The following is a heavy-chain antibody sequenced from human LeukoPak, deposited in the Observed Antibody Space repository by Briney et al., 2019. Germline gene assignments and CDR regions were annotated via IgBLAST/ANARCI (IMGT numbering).Heavy chain of an antibody. V-gene: IGHV3-48*04. Sequence: PGGSLRLSCAASGFTFSSYPMNWVRQAPGKGLEWVSYISFSSSTKYYADSVKGRFTISRDNAKNSLSLQLNSLRAEDAAAYYCARDVGTSYGMDVWGQGTTVTVSS. CDR2: ISFSSSTK. CDR1: GFTFSSYP. D-gene: IGHD7-27*01. J-gene: IGHJ6*02. CDR3: ARDVGTSYGMDV.